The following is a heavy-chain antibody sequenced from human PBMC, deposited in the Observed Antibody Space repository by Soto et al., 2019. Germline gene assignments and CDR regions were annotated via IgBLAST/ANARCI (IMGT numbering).Heavy chain of an antibody. Sequence: ASVKVSCKASGYTFTGYYMHWVRQAPGQGLEWMGWINPNSGGTNYAQKFQGWVTMTRDTSISTAYMELSRLRSDDTAVYYCARAHDYDFWSGLYYYYGMDVWCQGTTVTVSS. CDR3: ARAHDYDFWSGLYYYYGMDV. D-gene: IGHD3-3*01. V-gene: IGHV1-2*04. J-gene: IGHJ6*02. CDR1: GYTFTGYY. CDR2: INPNSGGT.